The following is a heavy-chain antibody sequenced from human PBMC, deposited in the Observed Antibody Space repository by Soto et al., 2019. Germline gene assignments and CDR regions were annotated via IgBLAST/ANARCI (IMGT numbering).Heavy chain of an antibody. Sequence: EVQLLESGGGLVQPGGSLRLSCAASGFTFSSYAMRWVRQAPGKGLEWVSAISGSGGSTYYADSVKGRFTISRDNSKNSLYLQMNSLRAEDTAVYYCAKGSLSGSYYGPDYWGQGTLVTVSS. CDR3: AKGSLSGSYYGPDY. V-gene: IGHV3-23*01. D-gene: IGHD1-26*01. CDR2: ISGSGGST. J-gene: IGHJ4*02. CDR1: GFTFSSYA.